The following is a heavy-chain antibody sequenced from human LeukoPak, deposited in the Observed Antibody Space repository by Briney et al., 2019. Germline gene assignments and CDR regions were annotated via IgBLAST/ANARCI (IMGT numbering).Heavy chain of an antibody. CDR3: ANGYNYGLDY. CDR2: ISTSGGST. CDR1: GFPFSSYA. V-gene: IGHV3-23*01. D-gene: IGHD5-18*01. Sequence: GSLRLSCAASGFPFSSYAMSWVRQAPGKGLEWVSGISTSGGSTYYSASVKGRFTISRDNSKNTLYLQMNSLRAEDTAVYYCANGYNYGLDYWGQGTLVTVSS. J-gene: IGHJ4*02.